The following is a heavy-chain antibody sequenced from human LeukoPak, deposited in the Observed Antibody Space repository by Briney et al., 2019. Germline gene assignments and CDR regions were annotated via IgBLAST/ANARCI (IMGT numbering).Heavy chain of an antibody. CDR3: ARGLAGAFDI. CDR2: ISSSSSYI. Sequence: GGSLRLSCAASGFTFSSYSMYWVRQAPGKGLEWVSSISSSSSYIYYADSVKGRFTISRDNAKNSLYLQMNSLRAEDTAVYYCARGLAGAFDIWGQGTMVTVSS. CDR1: GFTFSSYS. J-gene: IGHJ3*02. V-gene: IGHV3-21*01. D-gene: IGHD3-10*01.